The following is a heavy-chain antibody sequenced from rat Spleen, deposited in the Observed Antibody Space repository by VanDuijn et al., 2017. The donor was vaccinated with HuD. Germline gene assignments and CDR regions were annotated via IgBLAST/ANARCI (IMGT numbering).Heavy chain of an antibody. J-gene: IGHJ2*01. D-gene: IGHD1-12*02. CDR3: TRNYAYYYDGSYHGGFDY. Sequence: QVQLKESGPGLMQPSQTLSLTCIVSGFSLTNYHVHWVRQSPGKGLERIATISSGGHTYYNSALKSRLSISRDTSKSQVFLKVNSLKTEDTGIYYCTRNYAYYYDGSYHGGFDYWGQGVMVTVSS. V-gene: IGHV2S8*01. CDR2: ISSGGHT. CDR1: GFSLTNYH.